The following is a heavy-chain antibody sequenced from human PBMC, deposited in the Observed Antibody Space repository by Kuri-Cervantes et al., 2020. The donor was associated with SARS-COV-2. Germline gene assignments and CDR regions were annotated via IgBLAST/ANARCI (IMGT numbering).Heavy chain of an antibody. CDR3: SSCLRVNQFDY. CDR2: IYWDDDK. D-gene: IGHD6-13*01. CDR1: GFSLSTSGVG. J-gene: IGHJ4*02. Sequence: SGPTLVKPRQTLTLTCTFSGFSLSTSGVGVGGSRQPTEKALEWLALIYWDDDKRYSPSLRCRLTITKDTSKNQVVLTMTNMDPVETATYYCSSCLRVNQFDYWSQGTLVTGYS. V-gene: IGHV2-5*02.